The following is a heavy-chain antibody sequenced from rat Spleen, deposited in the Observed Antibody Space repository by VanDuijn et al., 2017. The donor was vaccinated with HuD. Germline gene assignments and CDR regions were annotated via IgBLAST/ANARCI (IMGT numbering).Heavy chain of an antibody. Sequence: EVQLVESGGGLVQPGRSLKLSCAASGFIFSTNDMAWVRQAPTRGLEWVATISYDGSSTYCRDSVKGRFTISRDNAKSTLYLQMDSLRSEDTATYYCTTMSNWFTFWGQGTLVTVSS. J-gene: IGHJ3*01. CDR3: TTMSNWFTF. CDR1: GFIFSTND. V-gene: IGHV5-29*01. CDR2: ISYDGSST.